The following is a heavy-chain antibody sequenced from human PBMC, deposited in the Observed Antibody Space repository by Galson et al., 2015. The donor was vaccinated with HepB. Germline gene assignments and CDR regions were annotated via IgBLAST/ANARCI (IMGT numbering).Heavy chain of an antibody. J-gene: IGHJ6*02. CDR2: INCNSGAT. D-gene: IGHD3-3*01. CDR1: GYTFTGYY. V-gene: IGHV1-2*02. CDR3: ARVFAYDFWGGPPGFFFYGMDV. Sequence: SVKVSCKASGYTFTGYYMHWVRQGPGQGLEWMGRINCNSGATNYVQKFQGRVTMTRDASVNTAYMELNRLKGVDTAVYYCARVFAYDFWGGPPGFFFYGMDVWGQGATVTVSS.